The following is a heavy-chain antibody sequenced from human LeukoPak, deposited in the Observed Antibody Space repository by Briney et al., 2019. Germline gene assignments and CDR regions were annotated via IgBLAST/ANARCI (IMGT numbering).Heavy chain of an antibody. CDR2: IYYSGST. D-gene: IGHD2-15*01. V-gene: IGHV4-39*01. CDR1: GGSISSSSYY. Sequence: PSETLSLTCTVSGGSISSSSYYWGWLRQPPGKGLEWIGSIYYSGSTYYNPSLKSRVTISVNTSKKQFSLKLSSVTAADTAVYYCARHKETCSGDYCYLDYFDYWGQGTLVTVS. CDR3: ARHKETCSGDYCYLDYFDY. J-gene: IGHJ4*02.